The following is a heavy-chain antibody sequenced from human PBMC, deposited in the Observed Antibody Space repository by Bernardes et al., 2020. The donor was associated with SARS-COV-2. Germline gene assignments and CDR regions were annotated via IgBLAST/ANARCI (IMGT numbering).Heavy chain of an antibody. CDR2: IYTSGST. CDR1: GCSISSYY. CDR3: ASTHIRSSGYYYVDY. Sequence: SETLSLTCTVSGCSISSYYWSWIRQPAGKGLEWIGRIYTSGSTNYNPSLKSRVTMSVDTSKNQFSLKLITVTAADTAVYYCASTHIRSSGYYYVDYWGQGTLVTVSS. J-gene: IGHJ4*02. D-gene: IGHD3-22*01. V-gene: IGHV4-4*07.